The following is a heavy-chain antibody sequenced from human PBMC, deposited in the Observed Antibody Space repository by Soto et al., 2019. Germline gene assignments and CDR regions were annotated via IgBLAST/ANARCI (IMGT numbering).Heavy chain of an antibody. V-gene: IGHV3-21*01. CDR2: ISSRSSYI. D-gene: IGHD2-15*01. J-gene: IGHJ6*03. Sequence: GGSLRLSCAASGFTFSSYSMNLVRQAPGKGLEWVSSISSRSSYIYYADSVKGRFTISRDNAKNSLYLQMNSLRAEDTAVYYCAREAGYCSGGSCYSFHYMDVWGKGTTVTVSS. CDR3: AREAGYCSGGSCYSFHYMDV. CDR1: GFTFSSYS.